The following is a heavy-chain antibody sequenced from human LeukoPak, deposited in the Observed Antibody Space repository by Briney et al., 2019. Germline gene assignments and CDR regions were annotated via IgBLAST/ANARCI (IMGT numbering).Heavy chain of an antibody. Sequence: SETLSLTCTVSGYSISSGYYWGWIRQPPGKGLEWIGSIYHSGSTYYNPSLKSRVTISVDTSKNQFSLKLSSVTAADTAVYYCARDAYVGWFDPWGQGTLVTVSS. CDR2: IYHSGST. V-gene: IGHV4-38-2*02. J-gene: IGHJ5*02. CDR1: GYSISSGYY. CDR3: ARDAYVGWFDP. D-gene: IGHD2-15*01.